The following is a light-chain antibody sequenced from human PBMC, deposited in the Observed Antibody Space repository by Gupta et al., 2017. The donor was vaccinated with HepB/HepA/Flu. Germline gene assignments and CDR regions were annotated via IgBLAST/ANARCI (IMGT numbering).Light chain of an antibody. V-gene: IGLV9-49*01. CDR1: SGYSNYK. J-gene: IGLJ1*01. CDR2: VGTGGIVG. Sequence: QPVLTQPPSASASLGASVPLTCTLSSGYSNYKVDWYQQRPGKGPRFVMRVGTGGIVGSKGDGIPDRFSVLGSGLDRYLTIKNIQEEDESDYYCGADHGSGSNFVYVFGTGTKVTVL. CDR3: GADHGSGSNFVYV.